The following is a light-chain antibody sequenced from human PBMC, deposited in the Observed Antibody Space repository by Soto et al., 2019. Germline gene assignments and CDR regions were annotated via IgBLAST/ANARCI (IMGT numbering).Light chain of an antibody. V-gene: IGKV1-39*01. CDR1: QSITTY. CDR3: QQFYSAPLT. J-gene: IGKJ4*01. Sequence: DMQMTQSPSSLSASVGDRVTITCRANQSITTYLNWYRQKPWKAPKLLLYAASTFQSGVPSRFRGSVSGTEFTLSISSLQPEDFAAYFCQQFYSAPLTFGGGTKVEIK. CDR2: AAS.